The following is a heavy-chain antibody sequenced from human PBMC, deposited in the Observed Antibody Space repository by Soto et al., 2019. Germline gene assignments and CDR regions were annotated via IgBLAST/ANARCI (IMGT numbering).Heavy chain of an antibody. Sequence: SQTLSLTCAISGDSVSSNSAAWNWIRQSPSRGLEWLGRTYYRSKWYNDYAVSVKSRITINPDTFKNQFSLQLNSVPPEDTAVYYCARVTLLEWFMVDFDYWGQGTLVTVSS. D-gene: IGHD3-3*01. CDR3: ARVTLLEWFMVDFDY. J-gene: IGHJ4*02. V-gene: IGHV6-1*01. CDR1: GDSVSSNSAA. CDR2: TYYRSKWYN.